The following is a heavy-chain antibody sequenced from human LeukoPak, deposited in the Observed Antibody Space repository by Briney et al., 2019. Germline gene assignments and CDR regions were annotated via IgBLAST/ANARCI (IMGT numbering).Heavy chain of an antibody. CDR3: ARVDPDYGDPITPPFFDY. J-gene: IGHJ4*02. Sequence: SETLSLTCTVSGGSISSSSYYWGWIRQPPGKGLEWIGSIYYSGSTYYNPSLKSRVTISVDTSKNQFSLKLSSVTAADTAVYYCARVDPDYGDPITPPFFDYWGQGTLVTVSS. CDR1: GGSISSSSYY. D-gene: IGHD4-17*01. V-gene: IGHV4-39*01. CDR2: IYYSGST.